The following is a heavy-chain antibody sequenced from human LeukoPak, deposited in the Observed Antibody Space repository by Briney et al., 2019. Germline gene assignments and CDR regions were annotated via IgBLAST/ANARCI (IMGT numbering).Heavy chain of an antibody. Sequence: GASVKVSCKASRGTLSSYVISWVGQAPGEGREWMGGIIPIFGTANYAQKCQGRVTITADESTSTAYMELSSLRSEDTAVYYCARSLAARPSNWFDPWGQGTLVTVSS. CDR1: RGTLSSYV. CDR2: IIPIFGTA. D-gene: IGHD6-6*01. CDR3: ARSLAARPSNWFDP. V-gene: IGHV1-69*13. J-gene: IGHJ5*02.